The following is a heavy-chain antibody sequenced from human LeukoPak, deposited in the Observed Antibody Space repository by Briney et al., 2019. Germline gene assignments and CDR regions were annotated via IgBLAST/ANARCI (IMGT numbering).Heavy chain of an antibody. Sequence: PGGSLRLSCAVSGFTFSRYWMSWVRQAPGKGLEWVANIKQDGSEKYYVASVKGRFTIARDNAKNSLYLQMNSLRAEDTAVYYCARVNPLMAPGAFDIWGQGTMVTVSS. J-gene: IGHJ3*02. CDR1: GFTFSRYW. CDR2: IKQDGSEK. D-gene: IGHD2-8*01. CDR3: ARVNPLMAPGAFDI. V-gene: IGHV3-7*01.